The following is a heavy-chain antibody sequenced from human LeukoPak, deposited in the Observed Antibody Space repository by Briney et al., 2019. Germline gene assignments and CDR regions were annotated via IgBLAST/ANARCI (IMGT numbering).Heavy chain of an antibody. Sequence: SETPSLTCTVSGYSISSGYYWGWIRQPPWKGLEWIGSIYHSGSTYYNPSLKSRVTISVDTSKNQFSLRLNSVTAADTAVYYCARRHYGSGYYPYYFDYWGQGTLVTVSS. CDR3: ARRHYGSGYYPYYFDY. V-gene: IGHV4-38-2*02. CDR1: GYSISSGYY. J-gene: IGHJ4*02. D-gene: IGHD3-10*01. CDR2: IYHSGST.